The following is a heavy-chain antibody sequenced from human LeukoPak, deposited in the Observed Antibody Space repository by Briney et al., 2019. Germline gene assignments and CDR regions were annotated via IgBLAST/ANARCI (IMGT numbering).Heavy chain of an antibody. CDR1: GGSISSGGYY. Sequence: PSETLSLTCTVSGGSISSGGYYWSWIRQHAGKGLEWIGYIYYSGSTYNNPSLKSRVTISVDTSKNQFSLKLSSVSAADTAVYYCASSIQLWSGFDYWGQGTLVTVSS. J-gene: IGHJ4*02. V-gene: IGHV4-31*03. D-gene: IGHD5-18*01. CDR3: ASSIQLWSGFDY. CDR2: IYYSGST.